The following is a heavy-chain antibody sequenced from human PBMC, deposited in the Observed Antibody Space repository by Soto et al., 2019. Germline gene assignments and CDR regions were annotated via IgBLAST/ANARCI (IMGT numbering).Heavy chain of an antibody. CDR3: AATRNFYGMDV. V-gene: IGHV1-3*01. Sequence: AAVKGPGQAFFNTFTIALLHGLRQAPGQRLEWMGWINAGNGDTQYSQKFQGRVTITRDTSARTLYMEVSSLGSEDTAVYYCAATRNFYGMDVWGQGTTVTVSS. D-gene: IGHD2-15*01. CDR1: FNTFTIAL. J-gene: IGHJ6*02. CDR2: INAGNGDT.